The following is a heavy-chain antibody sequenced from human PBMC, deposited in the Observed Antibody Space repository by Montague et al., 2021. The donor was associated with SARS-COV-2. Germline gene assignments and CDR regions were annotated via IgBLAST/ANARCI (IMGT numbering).Heavy chain of an antibody. D-gene: IGHD6-19*01. J-gene: IGHJ4*02. CDR1: GFTVSSYG. CDR3: AKDGSGGWYESTFDY. Sequence: SLRLSCAASGFTVSSYGMHWVRQAPGKGLEWVAVISYDGSNKYYADSVKGRFTISRDNSKNTLYLQMNSLRAEDTAVYYCAKDGSGGWYESTFDYWGQGTLVTVSS. CDR2: ISYDGSNK. V-gene: IGHV3-30*18.